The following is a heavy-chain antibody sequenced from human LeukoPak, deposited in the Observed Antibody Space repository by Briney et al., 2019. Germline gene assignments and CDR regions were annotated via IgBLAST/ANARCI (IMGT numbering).Heavy chain of an antibody. V-gene: IGHV3-30-3*01. CDR1: GSTLSSYA. CDR3: ARDAVDTANAV. Sequence: GGSLRLSCAASGSTLSSYAMHWVRQAPGKGLEWVAVISYDGSNKFYADSVKGRFTISRDNSKNTLNLQMNSLRAEDTAVYYCARDAVDTANAVWGQGTTVTVSS. CDR2: ISYDGSNK. J-gene: IGHJ6*02. D-gene: IGHD5-18*01.